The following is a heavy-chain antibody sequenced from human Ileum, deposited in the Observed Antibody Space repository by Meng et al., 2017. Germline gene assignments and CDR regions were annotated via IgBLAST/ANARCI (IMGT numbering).Heavy chain of an antibody. V-gene: IGHV3-33*01. J-gene: IGHJ3*02. CDR1: GFTFSSYG. CDR3: ARDTSGGNAFDI. CDR2: IWYDGSNK. Sequence: GESLKISCAASGFTFSSYGMHWVRQAPGKGLEWVAVIWYDGSNKYYADSVKGRFTISRDNSKNTLYLQMNSLRAEDTAVYYCARDTSGGNAFDIWGQGTMVTGSS. D-gene: IGHD6-19*01.